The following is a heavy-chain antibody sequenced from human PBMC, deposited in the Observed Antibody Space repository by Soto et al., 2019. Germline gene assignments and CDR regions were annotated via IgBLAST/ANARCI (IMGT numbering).Heavy chain of an antibody. D-gene: IGHD1-26*01. CDR1: GFTFSNSW. V-gene: IGHV3-74*01. J-gene: IGHJ4*02. CDR2: INSDGSTT. CDR3: ARDRSYTTDY. Sequence: GGSLRLSCAASGFTFSNSWMHWVRQALGKGLAWVSYINSDGSTTTYADSVKGRFTISRDNAKNTVYLQITSLTAEDTAVYYCARDRSYTTDYWGQGTLVTVSS.